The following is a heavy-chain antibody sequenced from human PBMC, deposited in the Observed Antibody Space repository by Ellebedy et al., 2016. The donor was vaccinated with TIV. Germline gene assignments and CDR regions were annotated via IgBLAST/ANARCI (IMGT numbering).Heavy chain of an antibody. V-gene: IGHV3-30*18. CDR2: ISSDGSNK. Sequence: GESLKISCVASGFTFSNYGIHWVRQAPGKGLEWVALISSDGSNKYYAEFVKGRSTISRDNSKNMVDVQMNSLRAEETAVYYCAKERDSTSLGSVDYWGEGNLVTVSS. CDR3: AKERDSTSLGSVDY. CDR1: GFTFSNYG. J-gene: IGHJ4*02. D-gene: IGHD6-13*01.